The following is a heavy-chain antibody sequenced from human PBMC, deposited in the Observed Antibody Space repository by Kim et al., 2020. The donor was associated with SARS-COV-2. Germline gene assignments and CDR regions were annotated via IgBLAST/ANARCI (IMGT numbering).Heavy chain of an antibody. CDR1: GGSFSGYY. Sequence: SETLSLTCAVYGGSFSGYYWSWIRQPPGKGLEWIGEINHSGSTNYNPSLKSRVTISVDTPKNQFSLKLSSVTAADTAVYYCARVEWELLIPQYFQHWGQGTLVTVSS. D-gene: IGHD1-26*01. J-gene: IGHJ1*01. V-gene: IGHV4-34*01. CDR2: INHSGST. CDR3: ARVEWELLIPQYFQH.